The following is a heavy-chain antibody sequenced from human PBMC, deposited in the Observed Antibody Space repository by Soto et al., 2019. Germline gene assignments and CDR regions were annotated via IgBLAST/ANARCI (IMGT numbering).Heavy chain of an antibody. Sequence: SETLSLTCTVSGGSISSSSYYWGWIRQPPGKGLEWFGSIYYSGSTYYNPSLKSRVTISVDTSKNQFSLKLSSVTAADTAVYYCARQVVAYCSGGRCYSPNRHWFDPWGQGTLVTVS. V-gene: IGHV4-39*01. CDR3: ARQVVAYCSGGRCYSPNRHWFDP. D-gene: IGHD2-15*01. CDR2: IYYSGST. CDR1: GGSISSSSYY. J-gene: IGHJ5*02.